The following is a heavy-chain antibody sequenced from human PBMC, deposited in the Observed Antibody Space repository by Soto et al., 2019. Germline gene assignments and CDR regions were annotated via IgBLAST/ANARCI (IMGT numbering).Heavy chain of an antibody. J-gene: IGHJ4*02. D-gene: IGHD3-22*01. CDR1: GGTFSSYA. V-gene: IGHV1-69*13. CDR3: ASGRLSMTYYYDSSGYLRTPFFDY. Sequence: SVKVSCKASGGTFSSYAISWVRQAPGQGLEWMGGIIPIFGTANYAQKFQGRVTITADESTSTAYMELSSLRSEDTAVYYCASGRLSMTYYYDSSGYLRTPFFDYWGQGTLVTVSS. CDR2: IIPIFGTA.